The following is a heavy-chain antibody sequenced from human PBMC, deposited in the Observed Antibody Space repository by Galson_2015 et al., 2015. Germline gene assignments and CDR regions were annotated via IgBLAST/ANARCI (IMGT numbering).Heavy chain of an antibody. V-gene: IGHV3-48*02. J-gene: IGHJ4*02. Sequence: SLRLSCADSGFTFSGYSMNWVRQAPGKGLEWVSYISNSSSTIFYADSVKGRFTVSRDNSKNSLYLQMHSLRDEDTAVYYCAGGSLAVANSRALDYWGQGTLVTVSS. D-gene: IGHD6-19*01. CDR2: ISNSSSTI. CDR1: GFTFSGYS. CDR3: AGGSLAVANSRALDY.